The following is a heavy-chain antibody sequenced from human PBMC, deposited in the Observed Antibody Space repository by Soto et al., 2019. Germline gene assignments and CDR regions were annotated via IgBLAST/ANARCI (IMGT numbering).Heavy chain of an antibody. CDR2: ISPSGGIT. CDR3: VIVPSAAAFFDY. V-gene: IGHV3-23*01. CDR1: GFAFTSHA. J-gene: IGHJ4*02. Sequence: EVQVLESGGGFIQPGGSLRLSCAASGFAFTSHAMHWVRQAPGKGLEWVSGISPSGGITYYPDSVKGRFTISRDNSDNTVHLQMNCLRAEDTAVYFCVIVPSAAAFFDYGGQGTLVTVSS.